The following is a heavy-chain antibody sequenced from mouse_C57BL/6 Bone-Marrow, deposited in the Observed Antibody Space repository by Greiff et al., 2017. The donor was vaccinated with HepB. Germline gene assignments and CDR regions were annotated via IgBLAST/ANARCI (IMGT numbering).Heavy chain of an antibody. Sequence: VQLQQSGAERVHPRAPEKIPCNAPGYSFRRYWLNWVKQMPGKGLEWIGQIYPGDGDTNYNGKFKGKATLTADKSSSTAYMQLSSLTSEDSAVYCYAREVFTSPFACWGEGTLVTVS. D-gene: IGHD2-12*01. CDR2: IYPGDGDT. V-gene: IGHV1-80*01. CDR3: AREVFTSPFAC. J-gene: IGHJ3*01. CDR1: GYSFRRYW.